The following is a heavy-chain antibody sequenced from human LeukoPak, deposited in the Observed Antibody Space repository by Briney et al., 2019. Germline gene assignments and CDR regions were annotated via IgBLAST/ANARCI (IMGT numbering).Heavy chain of an antibody. CDR3: ARGSRPVYNLLTGKRYFDY. Sequence: ASVKVSCKASGYTLTSYGISWVRQAPGQGLEWMGWISAYKGNTNYAQKLQGRVTMTRDMSTSTVYMELSSLRSEDTAVYYCARGSRPVYNLLTGKRYFDYWGQGTLLTVSS. J-gene: IGHJ4*02. D-gene: IGHD3-9*01. V-gene: IGHV1-18*01. CDR1: GYTLTSYG. CDR2: ISAYKGNT.